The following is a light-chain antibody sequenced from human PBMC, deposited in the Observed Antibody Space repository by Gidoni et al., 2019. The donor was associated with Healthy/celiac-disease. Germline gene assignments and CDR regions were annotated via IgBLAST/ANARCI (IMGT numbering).Light chain of an antibody. V-gene: IGLV3-25*03. Sequence: EELTQQPSVSVSPGQTARITCSGDAVPKQYAFWYQQKPGQAPVLVIYKDSERPSGLPERFSGSSSGTTVTLTISGVQAEDEADYCCQSADSSGTYLVFGGGTKLTVL. CDR1: AVPKQY. CDR2: KDS. J-gene: IGLJ2*01. CDR3: QSADSSGTYLV.